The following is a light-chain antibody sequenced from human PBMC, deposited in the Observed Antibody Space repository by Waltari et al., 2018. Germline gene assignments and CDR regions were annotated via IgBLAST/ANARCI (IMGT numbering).Light chain of an antibody. CDR3: SSQSSNNVVL. CDR1: SNDVGGYNS. V-gene: IGLV2-14*01. J-gene: IGLJ2*01. CDR2: DVS. Sequence: QSALTQPASVSGSPGQSVTIFCTGTSNDVGGYNSVSWYQEHPGQAPRVIIYDVSDRPSVVSDRFSGSQSGHTASLHIARLQAEDEADYYCSSQSSNNVVLFGGGTKLTVL.